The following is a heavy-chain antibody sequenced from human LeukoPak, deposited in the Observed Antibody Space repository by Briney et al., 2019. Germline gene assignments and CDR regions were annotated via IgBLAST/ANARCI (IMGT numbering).Heavy chain of an antibody. CDR1: GGSISSDY. Sequence: SETLSLTCTVSGGSISSDYWSWIRQPPGKGLEWIGYIYNSGSTNYNLSLKSRVTISVDTSKNQFSLKLSSVTAADTAVYYCARDLTAQNWFDPWGQGTLVTVSS. CDR3: ARDLTAQNWFDP. J-gene: IGHJ5*02. CDR2: IYNSGST. V-gene: IGHV4-59*01.